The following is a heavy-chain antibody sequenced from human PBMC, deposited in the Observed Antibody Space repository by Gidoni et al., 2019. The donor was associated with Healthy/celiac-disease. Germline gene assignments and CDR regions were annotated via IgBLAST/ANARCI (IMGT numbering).Heavy chain of an antibody. D-gene: IGHD3-22*01. CDR2: IYYSGST. CDR1: GCSISSYY. V-gene: IGHV4-59*08. J-gene: IGHJ4*02. CDR3: ARQGDYYDSSVYNY. Sequence: QVQLQESGPGLVKPSETLSLTCTVSGCSISSYYWSWIRQPPGKGLEWIGYIYYSGSTNYNPSLKSRVTISVDTSKNQFSLKLSSVTAADTAVYYCARQGDYYDSSVYNYWGQGTLVTVSS.